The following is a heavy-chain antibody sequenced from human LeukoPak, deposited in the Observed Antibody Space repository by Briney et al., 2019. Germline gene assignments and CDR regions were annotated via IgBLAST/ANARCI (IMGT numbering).Heavy chain of an antibody. CDR2: ISESGDKT. D-gene: IGHD6-19*01. CDR3: AKQWVDC. V-gene: IGHV3-23*01. CDR1: GFTFNNYA. Sequence: GGSLRLSCAASGFTFNNYAMNWVRQAPGKGLEWVSSISESGDKTDYADSVKGRFTISRDNSRNTLYLQMNSLRAEDTALYYCAKQWVDCWGQGTLVTVSS. J-gene: IGHJ4*02.